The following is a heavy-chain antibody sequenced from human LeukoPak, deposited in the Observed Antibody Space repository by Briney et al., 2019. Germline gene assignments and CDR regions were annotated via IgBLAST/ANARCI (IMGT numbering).Heavy chain of an antibody. CDR3: ARVVAAVRGHFDY. CDR1: GGSISSYY. CDR2: IYYSGST. J-gene: IGHJ4*02. D-gene: IGHD6-25*01. V-gene: IGHV4-59*12. Sequence: SETLSLTCTVSGGSISSYYWSWIRQPPGKGLEWIGYIYYSGSTNYNPSLKSRVTISVDKSKNQFSLKLSSVTAADTAVYYCARVVAAVRGHFDYWGQGTLVTVSS.